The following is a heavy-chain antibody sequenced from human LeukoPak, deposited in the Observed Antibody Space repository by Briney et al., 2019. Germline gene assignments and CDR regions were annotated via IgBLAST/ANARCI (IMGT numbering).Heavy chain of an antibody. Sequence: PGGSLRLSCAASGFIVSANYMNWVRQAPGEGLEWVSVIYSGGSPFYADSVKGRFTISRDNSKNTVYLQMNSLRVEDTAVYYCARGRQCDFWGQGTLVTVSS. V-gene: IGHV3-53*01. D-gene: IGHD4-11*01. J-gene: IGHJ4*02. CDR3: ARGRQCDF. CDR1: GFIVSANY. CDR2: IYSGGSP.